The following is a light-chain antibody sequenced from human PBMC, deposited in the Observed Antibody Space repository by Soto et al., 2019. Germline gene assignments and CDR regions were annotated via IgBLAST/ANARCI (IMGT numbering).Light chain of an antibody. CDR2: DAS. V-gene: IGKV3-11*01. Sequence: EIVLTQSPATLSLSPGERATLSCRASQSVSSYLAWYQQQPGQAPRLLIYDASNRATGIRTRFSGSGCGTAFPLTISRLKPEYFAVEYCLQRSNRAFTFGPGTQLEIK. CDR3: LQRSNRAFT. J-gene: IGKJ5*01. CDR1: QSVSSY.